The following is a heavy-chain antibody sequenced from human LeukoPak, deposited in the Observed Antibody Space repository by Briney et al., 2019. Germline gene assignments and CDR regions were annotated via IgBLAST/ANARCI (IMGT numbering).Heavy chain of an antibody. CDR1: GYTFTGYY. J-gene: IGHJ5*02. CDR3: ARAGASEELLWFGESRNWFDR. Sequence: ASVKVSCKASGYTFTGYYMHWVRQAPGQGPEWMGWINPNSGGTDYAQKFQGRVTMTRDTSISTAYMELSRLRSDDTAVYYCARAGASEELLWFGESRNWFDRWGQGTLVTVSS. V-gene: IGHV1-2*02. D-gene: IGHD3-10*01. CDR2: INPNSGGT.